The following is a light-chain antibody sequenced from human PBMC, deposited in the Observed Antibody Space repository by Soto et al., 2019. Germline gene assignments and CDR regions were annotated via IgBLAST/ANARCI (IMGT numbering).Light chain of an antibody. J-gene: IGKJ1*01. CDR1: QSVSRNF. Sequence: IFFTESPFTLSLSQLGKATLACSSSQSVSRNFLAWYHQKPGQAPRLLMQSASSRATGIPDRVSGSGSGTDFNLTISRLEPEDFAVYYCQQYGSSRTWTFGQGTKVDIK. CDR2: SAS. CDR3: QQYGSSRTWT. V-gene: IGKV3-20*01.